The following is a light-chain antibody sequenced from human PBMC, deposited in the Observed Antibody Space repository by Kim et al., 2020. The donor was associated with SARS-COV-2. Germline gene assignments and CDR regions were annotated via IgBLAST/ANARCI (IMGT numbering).Light chain of an antibody. CDR3: QQYKTYPIT. V-gene: IGKV1-16*01. CDR1: QGTNNY. J-gene: IGKJ5*01. CDR2: AAS. Sequence: ASVGDRVTLTCRGSQGTNNYLAWFQQKPGKAPKALISAASTVRSGVPSRFSGSGSGTDFTLTINYLLPEDFATYYCQQYKTYPITFGQGTRLEIK.